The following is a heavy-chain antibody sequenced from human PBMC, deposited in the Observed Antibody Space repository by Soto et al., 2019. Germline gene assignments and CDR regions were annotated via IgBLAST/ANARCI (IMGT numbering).Heavy chain of an antibody. D-gene: IGHD2-15*01. V-gene: IGHV1-69*13. J-gene: IGHJ3*02. CDR3: ARGVVVVVAGTGHDPFDI. CDR2: IIPIFGTA. Sequence: SGKLSCKASGATFSSYAISWVRQAPGQRLEWMGGIIPIFGTANYAQKFKGRVTITADESTSTAYMEVSSLRSEYTAVYYCARGVVVVVAGTGHDPFDICGQGTMGTVSS. CDR1: GATFSSYA.